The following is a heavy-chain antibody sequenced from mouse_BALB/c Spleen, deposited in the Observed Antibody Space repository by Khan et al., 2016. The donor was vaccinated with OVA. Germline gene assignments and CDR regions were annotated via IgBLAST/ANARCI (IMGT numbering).Heavy chain of an antibody. CDR2: IDPPNGTT. CDR3: ARMARK. Sequence: VQLQQSGAELVKPGPTVKFSCTASGFTIKDTYMHWLKQRPEQGLEWIGRIDPPNGTTKYDPQFQGLATITADTSSNTAYLQLSSLTSEDTAVYYCARMARKWGQGTTLTVSS. J-gene: IGHJ2*01. CDR1: GFTIKDTY. V-gene: IGHV14-3*02.